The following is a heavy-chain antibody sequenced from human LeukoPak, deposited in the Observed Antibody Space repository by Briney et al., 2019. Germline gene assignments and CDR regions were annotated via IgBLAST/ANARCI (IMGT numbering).Heavy chain of an antibody. D-gene: IGHD6-19*01. CDR2: INPSGGST. V-gene: IGHV1-46*01. CDR3: AKDSSGWYGYFDY. Sequence: ASVRVSCKASGYTFTSYYMHWVRQAPGQGLEWMGIINPSGGSTSYAQKFQGRVTMTRDTSTSTVYMELSSLRSEDTAVYYCAKDSSGWYGYFDYWGQGTLVTVSS. J-gene: IGHJ4*02. CDR1: GYTFTSYY.